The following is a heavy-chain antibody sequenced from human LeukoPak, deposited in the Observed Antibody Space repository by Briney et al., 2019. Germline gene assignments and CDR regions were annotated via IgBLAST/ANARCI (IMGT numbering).Heavy chain of an antibody. J-gene: IGHJ5*02. CDR1: GYTFTSYG. CDR2: ISAYNGNT. V-gene: IGHV1-18*01. CDR3: ARDRTIYCSSTSCHYNRFDP. Sequence: GASVKVSCKASGYTFTSYGISWVRQAPGQGLEWMGCISAYNGNTNYAQKLQGRVTMTTDTSMSPAYMELRSLRSDDKAVYYCARDRTIYCSSTSCHYNRFDPWGQGTLVTVSS. D-gene: IGHD2-2*01.